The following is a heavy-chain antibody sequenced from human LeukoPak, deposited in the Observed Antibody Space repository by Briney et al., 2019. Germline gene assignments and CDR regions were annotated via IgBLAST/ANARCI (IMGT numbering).Heavy chain of an antibody. CDR2: IYSGGST. J-gene: IGHJ4*02. D-gene: IGHD3-22*01. Sequence: PGGSLSLSCAASGFTISSNDMSWVRPAPGKGLEWVSVIYSGGSTYYADSVKGRFTISRDNSKNTLYLQMNSLRAEDTAVYYCAKDYYYDSSGYYANGGQGTLVTVAS. CDR1: GFTISSND. CDR3: AKDYYYDSSGYYAN. V-gene: IGHV3-53*01.